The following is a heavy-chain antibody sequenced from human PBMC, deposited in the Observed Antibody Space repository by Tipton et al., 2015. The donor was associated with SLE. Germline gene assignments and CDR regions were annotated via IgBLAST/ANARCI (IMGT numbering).Heavy chain of an antibody. Sequence: TLSLTCTVSGASISSGAEYWSWIRHHPGKGLEWIGYIYYTGTTYYNPSLKSRVTISVDTSKNQFSLRLDSVTAADTAVYYCARATSVPDVSFYYYMDVWGRGTTVTVSS. CDR1: GASISSGAEY. V-gene: IGHV4-31*03. CDR3: ARATSVPDVSFYYYMDV. J-gene: IGHJ6*03. D-gene: IGHD5-24*01. CDR2: IYYTGTT.